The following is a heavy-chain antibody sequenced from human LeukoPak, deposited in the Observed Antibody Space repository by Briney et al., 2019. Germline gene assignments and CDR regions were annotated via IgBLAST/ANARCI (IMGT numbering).Heavy chain of an antibody. CDR3: IRYRMLTGNDYN. CDR1: GFTFSGSA. CDR2: IRSKANSYAT. J-gene: IGHJ4*02. Sequence: GGSLRLSCAASGFTFSGSAMHWVRQASGKRLEWVGRIRSKANSYATAYAASVTGRFTISRDDSKNTAYLQMNSLKTEDTAVYYCIRYRMLTGNDYNWGQGTPVTVSS. V-gene: IGHV3-73*01. D-gene: IGHD4/OR15-4a*01.